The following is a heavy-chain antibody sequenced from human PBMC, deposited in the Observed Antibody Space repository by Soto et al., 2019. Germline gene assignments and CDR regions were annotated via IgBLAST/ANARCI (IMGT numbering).Heavy chain of an antibody. CDR1: GYSFTSYW. V-gene: IGHV5-51*01. Sequence: GESLKISCKGSGYSFTSYWIGWVRQMPGKGLEWMGIIYPGDSDTRYSPSFQGQVTISADKSISTAYLQWSSLKASDTAMYYCARPYYGSGPYYYGMDVWGQGTTVTVSS. CDR2: IYPGDSDT. D-gene: IGHD3-10*01. J-gene: IGHJ6*02. CDR3: ARPYYGSGPYYYGMDV.